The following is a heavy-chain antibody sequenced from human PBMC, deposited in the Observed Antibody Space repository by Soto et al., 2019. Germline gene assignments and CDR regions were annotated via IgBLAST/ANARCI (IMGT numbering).Heavy chain of an antibody. CDR1: DFSISNAW. CDR2: VKRKIDGETT. D-gene: IGHD2-15*01. CDR3: TTGSVEGL. Sequence: EVQLVESGGGLVKPGGSLRLSCAASDFSISNAWMNWVRQAPGKGLEWVGRVKRKIDGETTDYAAPVKGRFTISRVDSNNMLYLQRNSLKADDTAVYYCTTGSVEGLWGQGTTVTVSS. V-gene: IGHV3-15*07. J-gene: IGHJ6*02.